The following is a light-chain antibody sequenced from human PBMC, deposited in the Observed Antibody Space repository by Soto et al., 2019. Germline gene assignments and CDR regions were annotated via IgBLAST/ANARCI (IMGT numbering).Light chain of an antibody. CDR3: QQHINWPLT. V-gene: IGKV3-11*01. CDR1: QTVSSS. Sequence: EIVLTQSPATLSLSPGERATLSCRASQTVSSSLAWYQQKPGQAPRLLIYEASNRATGIPARFSGSGSGADFTLTISSLEPEDFALYYCQQHINWPLTFGGGTKADIK. CDR2: EAS. J-gene: IGKJ4*01.